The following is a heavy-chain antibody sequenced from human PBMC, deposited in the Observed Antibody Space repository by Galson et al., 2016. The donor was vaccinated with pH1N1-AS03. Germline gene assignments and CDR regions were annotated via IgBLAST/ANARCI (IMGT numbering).Heavy chain of an antibody. V-gene: IGHV3-21*01. J-gene: IGHJ4*02. CDR3: VTDGTFGSTIEH. CDR2: IDEGGSHP. D-gene: IGHD2-15*01. Sequence: LRLSCAASGFAFSKTGMNWVRQAPGKGPEWVSSIDEGGSHPYSADSLQGRFTISRDNTKNSLFLHMNSLRAEDTAVYYCVTDGTFGSTIEHWGQGTLVTVSS. CDR1: GFAFSKTG.